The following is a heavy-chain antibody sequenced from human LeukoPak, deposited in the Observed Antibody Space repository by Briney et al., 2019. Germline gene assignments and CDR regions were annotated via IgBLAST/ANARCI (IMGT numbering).Heavy chain of an antibody. Sequence: PSETLSLTCTVSGGSISSGGYYWSWIRQHPGKGLEWIGYIYYSGSTYYNPSLKSRVTISVDTSKNQFSLKLSSVTAADTAVYYCALLKTYSYGPPTDYWGQGTLVTVSS. J-gene: IGHJ4*02. CDR2: IYYSGST. CDR1: GGSISSGGYY. V-gene: IGHV4-31*03. D-gene: IGHD5-18*01. CDR3: ALLKTYSYGPPTDY.